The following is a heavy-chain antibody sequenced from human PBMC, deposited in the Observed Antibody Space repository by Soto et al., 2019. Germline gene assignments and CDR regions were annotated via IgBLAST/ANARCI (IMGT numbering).Heavy chain of an antibody. CDR1: GFTIENSL. V-gene: IGHV3-74*01. CDR2: ITGAGDGT. J-gene: IGHJ3*01. Sequence: EVQLVESGGGLVQPGGSLRLSCVASGFTIENSLMHWVRQTPGKGLMSVSRITGAGDGTLYADSVQGRFTISRDNAKNTVYLHMTGLRVEETAVYYCARALKWRQLSLNVFDLWGQGTTVTVSS. CDR3: ARALKWRQLSLNVFDL. D-gene: IGHD5-18*01.